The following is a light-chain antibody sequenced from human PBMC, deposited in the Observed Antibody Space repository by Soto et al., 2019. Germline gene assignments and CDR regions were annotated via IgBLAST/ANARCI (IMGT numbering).Light chain of an antibody. CDR1: QSLLHKNEYNY. CDR2: LSS. J-gene: IGKJ5*01. CDR3: MQALQSPVT. V-gene: IGKV2-28*01. Sequence: DTVMTQSPLSLAVTPGEPASISCRASQSLLHKNEYNYVDWYLQKPGQSPQLLIYLSSHRASGVPDRLIGSGSVTDFTLKISGVESEDVGVYYCMQALQSPVTFGQGTRLEI.